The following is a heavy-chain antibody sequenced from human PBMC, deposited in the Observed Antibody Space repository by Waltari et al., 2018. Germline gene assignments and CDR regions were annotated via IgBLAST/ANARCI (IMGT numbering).Heavy chain of an antibody. Sequence: EVQLVESGGGLVQRGGSLRLSCAASGFPFSNYWMGWARWAQGGGLEWLANIKEDGSATYSVDSVKGRFTISRDNAKNSLYVQMNNLRAEDTAVYYCAACIEVTGAYDFWGQGSLVTVSS. V-gene: IGHV3-7*01. CDR2: IKEDGSAT. D-gene: IGHD2-21*02. CDR1: GFPFSNYW. CDR3: AACIEVTGAYDF. J-gene: IGHJ4*02.